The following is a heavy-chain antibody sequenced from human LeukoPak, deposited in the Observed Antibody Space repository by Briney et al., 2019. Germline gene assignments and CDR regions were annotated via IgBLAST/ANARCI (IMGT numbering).Heavy chain of an antibody. V-gene: IGHV3-21*01. J-gene: IGHJ4*02. CDR1: GFTFSSYS. D-gene: IGHD6-13*01. Sequence: GGSLRLSCAASGFTFSSYSMNWVRQAPGKGLEWISSISSSGNYIYYADSVKGRFTISRDNVKNSLYLQMNSLRAEDTALYYCARDFSRVSEYWGQGTLATVSS. CDR2: ISSSGNYI. CDR3: ARDFSRVSEY.